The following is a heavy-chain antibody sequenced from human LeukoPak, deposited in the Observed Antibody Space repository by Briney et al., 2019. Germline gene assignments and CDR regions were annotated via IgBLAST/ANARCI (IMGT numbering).Heavy chain of an antibody. CDR1: GFTFSRYE. CDR3: ARKGYMDV. CDR2: IGSSGSTI. V-gene: IGHV3-48*03. J-gene: IGHJ6*02. D-gene: IGHD5-12*01. Sequence: GGSLRLSCAASGFTFSRYEMTWVPQAPEKGVEWVSYIGSSGSTIYYADSVKGRFTISRDNAKNSLYLQMNSLRAEDTAVYYCARKGYMDVWGQGTTVTVSS.